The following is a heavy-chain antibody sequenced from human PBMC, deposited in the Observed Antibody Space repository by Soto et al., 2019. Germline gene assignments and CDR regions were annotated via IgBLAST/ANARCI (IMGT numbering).Heavy chain of an antibody. Sequence: GESLKISCKGSGYKFPTYWIGWVRQMPGKGLEWMGNIYPGDSDTTYSPSFQGQVTISADKSISTAYLQWSSLKASDTAIYYCERQLTTGGSRLCGSGVCPIVVGMDVWGQGTTVTVS. CDR3: ERQLTTGGSRLCGSGVCPIVVGMDV. CDR1: GYKFPTYW. J-gene: IGHJ6*02. D-gene: IGHD2-8*02. CDR2: IYPGDSDT. V-gene: IGHV5-51*01.